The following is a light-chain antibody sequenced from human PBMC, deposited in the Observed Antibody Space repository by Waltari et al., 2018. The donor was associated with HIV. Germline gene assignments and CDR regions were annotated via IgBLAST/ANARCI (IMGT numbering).Light chain of an antibody. J-gene: IGKJ3*01. CDR3: QQYDNLFT. V-gene: IGKV1-33*01. CDR1: QDITNY. CDR2: DAS. Sequence: DIQMTQSPSSLSASVGDRVTITCQASQDITNYLNWYQQKPGKAPKLLIFDASNLERGVPSRFSGSGSVTDFTFTISSLQPEDVATYFCQQYDNLFTFGPGTRVDLK.